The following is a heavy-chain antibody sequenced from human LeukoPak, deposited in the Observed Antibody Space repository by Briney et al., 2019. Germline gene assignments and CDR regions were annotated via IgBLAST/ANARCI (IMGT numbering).Heavy chain of an antibody. V-gene: IGHV6-1*01. Sequence: SQTLSLTCAISGDSVSSNSAAWNWIRHSPSRGLEWLGRTYYRSKLYNDYAVSMKSRINIKPDTSKNQFSLQLNSVTREDTAVYYCARDFGGRFDPWGQGTLVTVSS. D-gene: IGHD3-10*01. CDR3: ARDFGGRFDP. J-gene: IGHJ5*02. CDR2: TYYRSKLYN. CDR1: GDSVSSNSAA.